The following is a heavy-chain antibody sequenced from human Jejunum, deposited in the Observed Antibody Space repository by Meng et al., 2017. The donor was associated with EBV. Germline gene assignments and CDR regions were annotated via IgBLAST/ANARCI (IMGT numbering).Heavy chain of an antibody. J-gene: IGHJ4*02. CDR1: GFSLSTSGVG. CDR3: AHRGYNFAFDY. D-gene: IGHD5-24*01. CDR2: TYWDADK. Sequence: QITLKESGPTPVNPTQTLTLTCTFSGFSLSTSGVGVAWFRQPPGKALEWLALTYWDADKRYNPSLRDRLSITKDTSKNQVVLTMTNMDPVDTATYFCAHRGYNFAFDYWGQGALVTVSS. V-gene: IGHV2-5*02.